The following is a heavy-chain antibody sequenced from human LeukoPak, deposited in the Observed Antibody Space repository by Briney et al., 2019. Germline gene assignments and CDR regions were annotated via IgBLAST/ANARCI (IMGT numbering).Heavy chain of an antibody. D-gene: IGHD2/OR15-2a*01. Sequence: GGSLRLSCVASVFIIGSYWMSWVRQAPGKGLEGVANIRQDGSEKYYVDSVKGRLSISRDNAKNSLYLQMNNLTAADTAIYYCARAGYYGDDAFDLWGQGTRVTVSS. J-gene: IGHJ3*01. CDR1: VFIIGSYW. CDR3: ARAGYYGDDAFDL. CDR2: IRQDGSEK. V-gene: IGHV3-7*01.